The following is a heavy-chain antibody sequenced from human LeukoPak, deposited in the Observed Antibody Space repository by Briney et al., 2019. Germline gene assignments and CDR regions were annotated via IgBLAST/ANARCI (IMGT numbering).Heavy chain of an antibody. Sequence: GGSLRLSCAASGFTFSSYAMSWVRQAPGKGLEWVSAISGSGGSTYYADSVKGRFTISRDNSENTLYLQMNSLRAEDTAVYYCAKSKGIDTMIVVVTDYWGQGTLVTVSS. CDR3: AKSKGIDTMIVVVTDY. CDR2: ISGSGGST. J-gene: IGHJ4*02. CDR1: GFTFSSYA. D-gene: IGHD3-22*01. V-gene: IGHV3-23*01.